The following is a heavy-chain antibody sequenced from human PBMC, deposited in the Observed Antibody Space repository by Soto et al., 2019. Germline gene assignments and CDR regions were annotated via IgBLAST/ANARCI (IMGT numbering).Heavy chain of an antibody. Sequence: SETLSLTCTVSGASIITNNYFWVWIRQSPRRGLELIGSISYSGRTYDNPSLQSRVTISIDASKNQFSLKLTSVTTADTSIYYCARRRASDYGGNHHPYYFDRWGQGTLVTVSS. CDR3: ARRRASDYGGNHHPYYFDR. V-gene: IGHV4-39*01. CDR2: ISYSGRT. J-gene: IGHJ4*02. D-gene: IGHD4-17*01. CDR1: GASIITNNYF.